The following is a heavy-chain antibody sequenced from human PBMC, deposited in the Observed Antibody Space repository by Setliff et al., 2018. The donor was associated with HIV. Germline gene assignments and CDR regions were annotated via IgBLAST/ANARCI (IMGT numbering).Heavy chain of an antibody. CDR1: GYTFTSYG. D-gene: IGHD3-10*01. Sequence: ASVKVSCKASGYTFTSYGLSWVRQAPGQGLEWMGWISDYNSNTEYAQKLQGRVTMTKDTSTSTAYMELRGLRSDDTAGYYCARNFGLSPSGKYYYYYGMDIWGQGTTVTVSS. V-gene: IGHV1-18*01. CDR2: ISDYNSNT. CDR3: ARNFGLSPSGKYYYYYGMDI. J-gene: IGHJ6*02.